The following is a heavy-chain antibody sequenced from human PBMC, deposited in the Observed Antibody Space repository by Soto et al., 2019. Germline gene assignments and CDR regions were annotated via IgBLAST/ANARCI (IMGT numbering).Heavy chain of an antibody. CDR3: AKALLQWLVPSDAFDI. CDR2: ISGSGGST. V-gene: IGHV3-23*01. CDR1: GFTFSSYA. J-gene: IGHJ3*02. D-gene: IGHD6-19*01. Sequence: PGGSLRLSCAASGFTFSSYAMSWVRQAPGKGLEWVSAISGSGGSTYYADSVKGRFTISRDNSKNTLYLQMNSLRAEDTAVYYCAKALLQWLVPSDAFDIWGQGTMVTVSS.